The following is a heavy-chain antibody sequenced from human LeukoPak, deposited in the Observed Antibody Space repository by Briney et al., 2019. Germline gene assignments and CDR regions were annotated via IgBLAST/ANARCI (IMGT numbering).Heavy chain of an antibody. CDR2: ISSSSSTI. CDR3: ARGASY. CDR1: GFTFSSYS. V-gene: IGHV3-48*04. D-gene: IGHD3-16*01. Sequence: RGSLRLSCAASGFTFSSYSMNWVRQAPGKGLEWVSFISSSSSTIYYADSVKGRFSISRDNAKNSLFLQMNSLRAEDTALYYCARGASYWGQGTLVTVSS. J-gene: IGHJ4*02.